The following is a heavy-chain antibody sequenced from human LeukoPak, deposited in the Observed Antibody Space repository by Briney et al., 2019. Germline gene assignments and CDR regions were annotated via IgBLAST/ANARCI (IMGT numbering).Heavy chain of an antibody. CDR1: GYTFTGYY. CDR2: INPNSGGT. D-gene: IGHD1-26*01. J-gene: IGHJ5*02. V-gene: IGHV1-2*06. CDR3: ARSAGAVTHKPTVNWFDP. Sequence: GASVKVSCKASGYTFTGYYMHWVRQAPGQGLEWMGRINPNSGGTNYAQKFQGRVTMTRDTSISTAYMELSRLRSDDTAVYYCARSAGAVTHKPTVNWFDPWGQGTLVTVSS.